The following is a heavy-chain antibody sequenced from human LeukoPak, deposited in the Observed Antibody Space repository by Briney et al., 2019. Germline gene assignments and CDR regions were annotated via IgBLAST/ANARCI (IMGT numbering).Heavy chain of an antibody. CDR1: GFTFSSYA. J-gene: IGHJ3*02. D-gene: IGHD2-2*01. CDR3: ARENRDIVVVPAARRAFDI. CDR2: ISYDGSNK. Sequence: GRSLRLSCAASGFTFSSYAMHWVRQAPGKGLEWVAVISYDGSNKYYADSVKGRFTISRDNSKNTLYLQMNSLRAGATAVYYCARENRDIVVVPAARRAFDIWGQGTMVTVSS. V-gene: IGHV3-30-3*01.